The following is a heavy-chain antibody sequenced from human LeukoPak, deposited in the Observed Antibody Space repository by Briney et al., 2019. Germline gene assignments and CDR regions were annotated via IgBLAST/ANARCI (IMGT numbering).Heavy chain of an antibody. CDR2: ISGSGGST. V-gene: IGHV3-23*01. D-gene: IGHD3-22*01. CDR1: GFTFSSYA. J-gene: IGHJ4*02. CDR3: ASGNRRLFPFDY. Sequence: GGSLRLSCAASGFTFSSYAMSWVRQAPEKGLEWVSAISGSGGSTYYADSVKGRFTISRDNSKNTLYLQMNSLRAEDTAVYYCASGNRRLFPFDYWGQGTLVTVSS.